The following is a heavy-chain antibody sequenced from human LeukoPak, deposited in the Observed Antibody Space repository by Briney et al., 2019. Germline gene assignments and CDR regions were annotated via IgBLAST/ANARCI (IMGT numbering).Heavy chain of an antibody. V-gene: IGHV3-23*01. J-gene: IGHJ4*02. Sequence: PGGSLRLSCAASGFTLSSYAMSWVRQGPGKGLEWVSAISVSGKTYHADSVKGRFTIPRDSYKNTLYLQMNSLRAEDAAVYYCAKAPVTTCSGAYCYPFDYWGQGTLVTVSS. CDR1: GFTLSSYA. CDR3: AKAPVTTCSGAYCYPFDY. CDR2: ISVSGKT. D-gene: IGHD2-15*01.